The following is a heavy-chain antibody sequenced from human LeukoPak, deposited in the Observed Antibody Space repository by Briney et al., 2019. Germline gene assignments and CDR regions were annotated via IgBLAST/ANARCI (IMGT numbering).Heavy chain of an antibody. CDR2: ISSSSSYI. CDR1: GFIFSSYT. Sequence: GGSLRLSCAASGFIFSSYTMSWVRQTPGKGLEWVSSISSSSSYIYYADSVKGRFTISRDNAKNSLYLQMNSLRAEDTAVYYCARDPVGATTSDYFDYWGQGTLVTVSS. CDR3: ARDPVGATTSDYFDY. D-gene: IGHD1-26*01. J-gene: IGHJ4*02. V-gene: IGHV3-21*01.